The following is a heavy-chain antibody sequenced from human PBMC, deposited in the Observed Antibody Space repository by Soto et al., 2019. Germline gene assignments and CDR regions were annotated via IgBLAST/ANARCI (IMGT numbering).Heavy chain of an antibody. J-gene: IGHJ4*02. CDR1: GDSISSGGYY. V-gene: IGHV4-31*03. CDR3: ARDGRGYCSGDTCYSGLY. D-gene: IGHD2-15*01. CDR2: IYYSGST. Sequence: PSETLSLTCTVSGDSISSGGYYWSWIRQHPGKGLEWIGYIYYSGSTYYNPSLKSRVTISVDTSKNQFSLKLSSVTAADTAVYYCARDGRGYCSGDTCYSGLYWGQGTLVTVCS.